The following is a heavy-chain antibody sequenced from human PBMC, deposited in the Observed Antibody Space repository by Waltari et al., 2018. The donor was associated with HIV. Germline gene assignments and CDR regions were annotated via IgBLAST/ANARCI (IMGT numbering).Heavy chain of an antibody. D-gene: IGHD6-13*01. Sequence: VQLEESGGGMVQPGRSRRLSCAASGFRVSDYGMHWVRQAPGKGLQLVAVIWYDGSKKEDSYSVKCRFTISNDNSKNTLVLQMNSLRVDDTAVYFCARVPFASSWSADSFDVWGPGTRITVSS. V-gene: IGHV3-33*01. J-gene: IGHJ3*01. CDR3: ARVPFASSWSADSFDV. CDR2: IWYDGSKK. CDR1: GFRVSDYG.